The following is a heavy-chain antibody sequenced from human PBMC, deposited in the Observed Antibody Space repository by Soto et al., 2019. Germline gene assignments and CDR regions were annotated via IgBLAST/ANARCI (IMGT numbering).Heavy chain of an antibody. Sequence: ASGKVSCKASGYSFSNSGFSWMRQAPGQGLEWMGWISTYNGNTNYAQKFQGRLSMTRDTSTTTAFMELTTLRSDDTAVYYCARDEYNNGRNWLNPWGQGTLVTVSS. CDR3: ARDEYNNGRNWLNP. D-gene: IGHD2-8*01. CDR2: ISTYNGNT. V-gene: IGHV1-18*01. J-gene: IGHJ5*02. CDR1: GYSFSNSG.